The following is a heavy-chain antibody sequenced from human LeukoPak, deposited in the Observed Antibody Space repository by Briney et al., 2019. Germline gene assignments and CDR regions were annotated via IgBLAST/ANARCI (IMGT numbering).Heavy chain of an antibody. V-gene: IGHV1-2*02. Sequence: ASVTVSFKASGYTFTGYYMHWVRQAPGQGLEWMGWINPNSGGTNYAQKFQGRVTMTRDTSISTAYMELSRLRSDDTAVYYCARAYCSGGSCYDTFDYWGQGTLVTVSS. CDR3: ARAYCSGGSCYDTFDY. CDR2: INPNSGGT. CDR1: GYTFTGYY. D-gene: IGHD2-15*01. J-gene: IGHJ4*02.